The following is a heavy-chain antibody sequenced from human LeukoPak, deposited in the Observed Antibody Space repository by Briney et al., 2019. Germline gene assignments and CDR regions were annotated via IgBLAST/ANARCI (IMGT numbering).Heavy chain of an antibody. CDR1: GGTFSSYA. CDR3: AMGYYSGSPCY. V-gene: IGHV1-69*04. Sequence: SVKVSCKASGGTFSSYAISWVRQAPGQGLEWMGRIIPILGIANYAQKFQGRVTITADKSTSTAYMELSSLRSEDTAVYYCAMGYYSGSPCYWGQGTLVTVSS. CDR2: IIPILGIA. D-gene: IGHD1-26*01. J-gene: IGHJ4*02.